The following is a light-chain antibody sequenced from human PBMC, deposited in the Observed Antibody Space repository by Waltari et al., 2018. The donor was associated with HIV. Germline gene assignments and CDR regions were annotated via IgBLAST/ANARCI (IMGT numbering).Light chain of an antibody. J-gene: IGKJ4*01. V-gene: IGKV3-20*01. CDR1: QTVNSNY. CDR3: QQYGSS. CDR2: GTF. Sequence: DIVLTQSPGTLSLSPGERGILSCRASQTVNSNYLPWYQQKPGQAPRLLIYGTFTSATGIPDRFSGSGSGTDFTLTISRLEPEDFAVYYCQQYGSSFGGGTKVEIK.